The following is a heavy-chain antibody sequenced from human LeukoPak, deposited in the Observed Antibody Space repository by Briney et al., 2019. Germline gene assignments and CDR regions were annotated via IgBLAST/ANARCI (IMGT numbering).Heavy chain of an antibody. CDR3: ARDRSTVTTWVDY. D-gene: IGHD4-17*01. CDR2: IKQDGSEQ. Sequence: PGGSLRLSCAASGFTFTTYWMGWVRQAPGKGLEWVANIKQDGSEQYYVDSVKGRFTISRDNAKNSLSLQMNSLRAEDTAVYYCARDRSTVTTWVDYWGQGTLVTVSS. J-gene: IGHJ4*02. V-gene: IGHV3-7*01. CDR1: GFTFTTYW.